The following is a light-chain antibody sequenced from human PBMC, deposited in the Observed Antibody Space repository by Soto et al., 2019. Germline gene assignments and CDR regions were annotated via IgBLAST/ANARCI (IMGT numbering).Light chain of an antibody. CDR3: QETYRSLT. V-gene: IGKV1-39*01. CDR1: ETITSY. CDR2: AAS. Sequence: DIQMTQSPLSLSGSVGDRVTITCRASETITSYLNWYQQKPGKAPQLLIYAASSLHAGVPSRFSGSRFATDLTLTITSLQPEEFASYFCQETYRSLTFGGGTKVDI. J-gene: IGKJ4*01.